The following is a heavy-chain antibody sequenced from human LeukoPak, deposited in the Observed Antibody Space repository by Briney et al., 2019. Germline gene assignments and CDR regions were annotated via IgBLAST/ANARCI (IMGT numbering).Heavy chain of an antibody. V-gene: IGHV3-21*01. J-gene: IGHJ4*02. Sequence: GGSLRLSCAASGFTFSSYSMNWVRQAPGKGLEWVSSISSNSSYIYYADSVKGRFTISRDNAKNSLYLQMNSLRAEDTAVYYCARAAATDYWGQGTLVTVSS. CDR2: ISSNSSYI. D-gene: IGHD6-13*01. CDR1: GFTFSSYS. CDR3: ARAAATDY.